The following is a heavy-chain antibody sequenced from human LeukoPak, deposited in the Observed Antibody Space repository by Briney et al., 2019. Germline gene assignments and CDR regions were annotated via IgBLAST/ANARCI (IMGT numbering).Heavy chain of an antibody. J-gene: IGHJ4*02. CDR3: ARRQGCSSTSCPPDS. CDR1: GYSFTTYW. D-gene: IGHD2-2*01. CDR2: IYPGDSDT. Sequence: GESLKISCRGSGYSFTTYWIGWVRQMPGKGLEWMGIIYPGDSDTRYSPSFQGQVTMSADKSINTAYLQWSSLKASDTAMYYCARRQGCSSTSCPPDSWGQGALVTVSS. V-gene: IGHV5-51*01.